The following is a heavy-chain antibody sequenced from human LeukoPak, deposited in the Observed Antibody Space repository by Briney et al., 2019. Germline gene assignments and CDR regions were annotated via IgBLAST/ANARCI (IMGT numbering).Heavy chain of an antibody. D-gene: IGHD3-3*01. CDR2: INHSGST. Sequence: PSETLSLTCTVSGGSISSYYWSWIRQPPGKGLEWIGEINHSGSTNYNPSLKSRVTISVDTSKNQFSLKLSSVTAADTAVYYCARAFGVVSTDYWGQGTLVTVSS. J-gene: IGHJ4*02. CDR3: ARAFGVVSTDY. CDR1: GGSISSYY. V-gene: IGHV4-34*01.